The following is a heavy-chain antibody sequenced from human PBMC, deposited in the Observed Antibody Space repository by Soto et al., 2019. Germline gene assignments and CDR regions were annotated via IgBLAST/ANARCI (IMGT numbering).Heavy chain of an antibody. CDR3: ARDQSWDYYDSSGPDAFDI. J-gene: IGHJ3*02. CDR2: ISSSSSYI. D-gene: IGHD3-22*01. V-gene: IGHV3-21*01. CDR1: GFTFSSYS. Sequence: GGSLRLSCAASGFTFSSYSMNWVRQAPGKGLEWVSSISSSSSYIYYADSVKGRFTISRDNAKNSLYLQMNSLRAEDTAVYYCARDQSWDYYDSSGPDAFDIWGQGTMVTVSS.